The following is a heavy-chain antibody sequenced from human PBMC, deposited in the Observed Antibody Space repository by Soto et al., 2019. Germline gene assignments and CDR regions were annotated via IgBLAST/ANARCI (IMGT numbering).Heavy chain of an antibody. CDR3: TTGEFAFLSGYPNYFDP. CDR1: GGSMSSGGYY. Sequence: PSETLSLTWTVSGGSMSSGGYYCSWIRQHPGKGLECIGYMYCSGSTYYNPALKSRVTISVDTSKNQFSLKLSSVTAADTAVYYCTTGEFAFLSGYPNYFDPWGRGTLVTVSS. J-gene: IGHJ5*02. D-gene: IGHD3-3*01. V-gene: IGHV4-31*02. CDR2: MYCSGST.